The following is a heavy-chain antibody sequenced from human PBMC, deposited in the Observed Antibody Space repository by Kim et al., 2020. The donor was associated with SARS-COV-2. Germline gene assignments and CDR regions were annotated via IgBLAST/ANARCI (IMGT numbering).Heavy chain of an antibody. D-gene: IGHD3-10*01. J-gene: IGHJ6*02. CDR2: ISYDGSNK. V-gene: IGHV3-30*18. Sequence: GGSLRLSCAASGFTFSSYGMHWVRQAPGKGLEWVAVISYDGSNKYYADSVKGRFTISRDNSKNTLYLQMNSLRAEDTAVYYCAKASWFGYYGMDVWGQGTTVTVSS. CDR1: GFTFSSYG. CDR3: AKASWFGYYGMDV.